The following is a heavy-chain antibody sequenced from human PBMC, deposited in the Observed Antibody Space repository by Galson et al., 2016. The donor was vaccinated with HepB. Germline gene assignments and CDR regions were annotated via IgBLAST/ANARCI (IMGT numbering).Heavy chain of an antibody. CDR1: GFTVSS. V-gene: IGHV3-53*01. D-gene: IGHD3-10*01. J-gene: IGHJ6*02. CDR2: IYSGGST. CDR3: ATKQEGITMIRGVTVDYYGMDV. Sequence: SLRLSCAASGFTVSSMTWVRQAPGKGPEWVSVIYSGGSTYYTDSVKGRFTISRDNSKNTVYLQMNSLRAEDTAMYHCATKQEGITMIRGVTVDYYGMDVWGQGTTVTVSS.